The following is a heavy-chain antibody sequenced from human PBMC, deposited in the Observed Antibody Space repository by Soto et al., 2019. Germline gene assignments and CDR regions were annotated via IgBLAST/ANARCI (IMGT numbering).Heavy chain of an antibody. CDR2: INSDGSST. V-gene: IGHV3-74*01. CDR3: ARYPYDSSGFFDY. D-gene: IGHD3-22*01. Sequence: EVQLVESGGGLVQPGGSLRLSCAASGFTFNNYWMHWVRQAPGKGLVWVSRINSDGSSTSYADSVKGRFTISRDNAKNTVFLQMKSLRAEDTALYYCARYPYDSSGFFDYWGQGTLVTVPS. CDR1: GFTFNNYW. J-gene: IGHJ4*02.